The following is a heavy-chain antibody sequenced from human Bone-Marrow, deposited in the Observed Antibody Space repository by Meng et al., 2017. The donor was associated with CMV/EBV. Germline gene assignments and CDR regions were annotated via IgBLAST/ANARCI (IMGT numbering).Heavy chain of an antibody. CDR1: GFTFSSYG. D-gene: IGHD6-19*01. J-gene: IGHJ4*02. CDR3: AKSTLAGPWGSFDY. Sequence: GESLKISCAASGFTFSSYGMHWVRQAPGKGLEWVAVIWYDGSNKYYADSVKGRFTISRDNSKNTLYLQMNSLRAEDTAVYYCAKSTLAGPWGSFDYWGQGTRVTVSS. CDR2: IWYDGSNK. V-gene: IGHV3-33*06.